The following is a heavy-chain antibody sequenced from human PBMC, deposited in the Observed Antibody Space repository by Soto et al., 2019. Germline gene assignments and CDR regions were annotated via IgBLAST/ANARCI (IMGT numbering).Heavy chain of an antibody. V-gene: IGHV2-5*01. CDR1: GLSLSTSGVG. D-gene: IGHD2-2*01. J-gene: IGHJ4*02. Sequence: SGPTLVNPTQTLTLTCTFSGLSLSTSGVGVGWIRQPPGKALEWLTLINWNDDERYSPSLRSRLTITKDTSRNQVVLTMTNMDPVDTGTYYCVHSSVVSAAFDFWAQGTLVTFSS. CDR2: INWNDDE. CDR3: VHSSVVSAAFDF.